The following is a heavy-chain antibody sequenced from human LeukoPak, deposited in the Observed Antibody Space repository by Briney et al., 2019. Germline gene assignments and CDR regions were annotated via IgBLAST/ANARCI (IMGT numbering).Heavy chain of an antibody. CDR3: ARADCSSSTCYLRRSWFDP. Sequence: PGGSLRLSCAASGFTLSIYDMNWVRQAPGKGLEWVSSISTSSRYIYYKDSVRGRFTISRDDAKNSLYLEMNSLRAEYTAVYYCARADCSSSTCYLRRSWFDPWGQGTLVTVST. J-gene: IGHJ5*02. D-gene: IGHD2-2*01. V-gene: IGHV3-21*01. CDR1: GFTLSIYD. CDR2: ISTSSRYI.